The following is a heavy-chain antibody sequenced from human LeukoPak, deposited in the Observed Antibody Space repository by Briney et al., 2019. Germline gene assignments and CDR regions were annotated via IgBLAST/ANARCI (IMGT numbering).Heavy chain of an antibody. D-gene: IGHD6-13*01. CDR3: ARGVYIAAAQYGY. J-gene: IGHJ4*02. V-gene: IGHV4-59*01. CDR1: GGSISSYY. CDR2: IYYSGTT. Sequence: SETLSLTCTVSGGSISSYYWSWIRQPPGKGLEWIGYIYYSGTTNYNPSLKSQVTISVDTSKNQFSLKLSSVTAADTAVYYCARGVYIAAAQYGYWGQGTLVTVSS.